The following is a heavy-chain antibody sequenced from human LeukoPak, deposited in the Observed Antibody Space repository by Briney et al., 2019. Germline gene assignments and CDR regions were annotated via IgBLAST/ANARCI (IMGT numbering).Heavy chain of an antibody. CDR2: ISAYNGNT. CDR3: ARTYCSSTSCYWVFDY. D-gene: IGHD2-2*01. Sequence: SVKVSCKASGYTFTSYGISWVRQAPGQGLEWMGWISAYNGNTNYAQKLQGRVTMTTDTSTSTAYMELRSLRFDDTAVYYCARTYCSSTSCYWVFDYWGQGTLVTVSS. J-gene: IGHJ4*02. V-gene: IGHV1-18*04. CDR1: GYTFTSYG.